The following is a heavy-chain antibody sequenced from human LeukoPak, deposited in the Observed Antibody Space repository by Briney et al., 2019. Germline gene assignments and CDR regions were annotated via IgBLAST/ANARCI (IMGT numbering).Heavy chain of an antibody. Sequence: PGGSLRLSCAASGFTFSSYSKNWARHAPGEGLEWVSYISSCCSIISYADSVKGRFAISTVNAQNALSLQKNSWIADDTAVYYCAGVHSSGRDYDYSYSMDVWGQGTTVTVSS. J-gene: IGHJ6*02. V-gene: IGHV3-48*04. D-gene: IGHD6-25*01. CDR3: AGVHSSGRDYDYSYSMDV. CDR2: ISSCCSII. CDR1: GFTFSSYS.